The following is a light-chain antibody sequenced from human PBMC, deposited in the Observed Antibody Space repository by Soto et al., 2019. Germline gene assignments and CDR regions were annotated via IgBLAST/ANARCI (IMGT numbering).Light chain of an antibody. CDR3: QQRNVWPPVT. Sequence: PGEIATLSCRASPSVTNFLAWYQQKPGQAPRLLIYGAFNRATGIPARFSGSGSGTDLTLTISSLEPEDSAVYYCQQRNVWPPVTFGQGTRLEI. CDR1: PSVTNF. J-gene: IGKJ5*01. CDR2: GAF. V-gene: IGKV3-11*01.